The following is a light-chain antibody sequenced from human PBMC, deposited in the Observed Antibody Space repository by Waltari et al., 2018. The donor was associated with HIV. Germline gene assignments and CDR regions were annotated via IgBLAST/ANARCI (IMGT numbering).Light chain of an antibody. V-gene: IGKV3-15*01. CDR3: QQYNNWPPYT. J-gene: IGKJ2*01. CDR2: GAS. Sequence: ELVMTQSPATLSVSPGERATLSCRASQRVSSNLAWYQQNRGQAPRLLIYGASTSAAGIPSRLSGIGSGREFTLTISNLQSEDFAVYYWQQYNNWPPYTFGQGTKLESK. CDR1: QRVSSN.